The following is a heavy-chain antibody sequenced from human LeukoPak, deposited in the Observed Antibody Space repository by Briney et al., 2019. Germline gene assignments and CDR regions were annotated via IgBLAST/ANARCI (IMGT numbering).Heavy chain of an antibody. CDR3: ARTAGRLRYFDWLLNLDY. CDR2: INTNTGNP. D-gene: IGHD3-9*01. J-gene: IGHJ4*02. Sequence: GASVKVSCKASGYTFTSYAMNWVRQAPGQGFEWMGWINTNTGNPTYAQGFTGRFVFSLDTSVSTAYLQISSLKAEDTAVYYCARTAGRLRYFDWLLNLDYWGQGTLVTVSS. V-gene: IGHV7-4-1*02. CDR1: GYTFTSYA.